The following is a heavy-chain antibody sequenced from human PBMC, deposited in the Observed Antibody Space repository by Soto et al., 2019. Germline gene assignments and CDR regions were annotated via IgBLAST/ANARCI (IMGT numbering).Heavy chain of an antibody. CDR3: ARDKYYDSSGYSDAFDI. Sequence: KSSETLSLTCTVSGGSISSYYWSWIRQPPGKGLEWIGYIYYSGSTNYNPSLKSRVTITVDTSKNQFSLKLSSVTAADTAVYYCARDKYYDSSGYSDAFDIWGQGTMVTVSS. CDR1: GGSISSYY. D-gene: IGHD3-22*01. CDR2: IYYSGST. J-gene: IGHJ3*02. V-gene: IGHV4-59*01.